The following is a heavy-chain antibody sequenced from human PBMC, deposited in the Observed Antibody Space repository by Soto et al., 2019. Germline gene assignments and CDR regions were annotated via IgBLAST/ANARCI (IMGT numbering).Heavy chain of an antibody. CDR2: ISYDGSNK. V-gene: IGHV3-30-3*01. CDR1: GFTFSSYA. CDR3: ARDLAVVVVAATTNYYYYGMDV. J-gene: IGHJ6*02. Sequence: PGGSLRLSCAASGFTFSSYAMHWVRQAPGKGLEWVAVISYDGSNKYYADSVKGRFTISRDNSKNTLYLQMNSLRAEDTAVYYCARDLAVVVVAATTNYYYYGMDVWGQGTTVTVSS. D-gene: IGHD2-15*01.